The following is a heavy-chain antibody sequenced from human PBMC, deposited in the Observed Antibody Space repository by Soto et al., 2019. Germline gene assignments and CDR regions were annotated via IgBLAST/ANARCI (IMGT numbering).Heavy chain of an antibody. D-gene: IGHD6-6*01. CDR1: GGTFSSYA. J-gene: IGHJ6*02. CDR3: ARDQQLAEWGYYYYGMDV. Sequence: QVQLVQSGAEVKKPGSSVKVSCKASGGTFSSYAISWVRQAPGRGLEWMGGIIPIFGTANYAQKFQGRVTITADKSTSTAYMELSSLRSEDTAVYYCARDQQLAEWGYYYYGMDVWGQGTTVTVSS. CDR2: IIPIFGTA. V-gene: IGHV1-69*06.